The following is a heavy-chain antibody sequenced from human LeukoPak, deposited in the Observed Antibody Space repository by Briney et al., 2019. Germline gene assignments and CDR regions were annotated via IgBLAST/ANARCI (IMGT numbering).Heavy chain of an antibody. CDR2: ISGSGGRT. CDR1: GFIFNNYA. Sequence: GGSLRLSCAASGFIFNNYAMSWVRQAPGRGLEWVSTISGSGGRTNYADSVRGRVTISRDNSKNTVYLEMSSLRAEDTAIYYCAKVYYGSSYYDFDSWGQGTLVTVSS. V-gene: IGHV3-23*01. CDR3: AKVYYGSSYYDFDS. D-gene: IGHD6-13*01. J-gene: IGHJ4*02.